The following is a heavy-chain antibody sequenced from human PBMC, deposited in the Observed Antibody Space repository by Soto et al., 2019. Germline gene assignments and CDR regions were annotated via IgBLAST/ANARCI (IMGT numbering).Heavy chain of an antibody. J-gene: IGHJ3*02. Sequence: SETLSLTCTVSGGSVSSGSYYWSWIRQPPGKGLEWIGYIYYSASTNYNPSLKSRVTISVDTSKNQFSLKLSSVTAADTAVYYCARGARIAAAEAFDIWGQGTMVTVSS. V-gene: IGHV4-61*01. CDR3: ARGARIAAAEAFDI. CDR1: GGSVSSGSYY. D-gene: IGHD6-13*01. CDR2: IYYSAST.